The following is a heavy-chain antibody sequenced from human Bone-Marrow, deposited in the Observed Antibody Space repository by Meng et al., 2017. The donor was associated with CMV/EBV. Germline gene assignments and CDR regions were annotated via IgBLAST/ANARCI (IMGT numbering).Heavy chain of an antibody. D-gene: IGHD3-3*01. CDR1: GYTFTGYY. J-gene: IGHJ3*02. Sequence: ASVKVSCKASGYTFTGYYMHWVRQAPGQGLEWMGWINPNSGGTNYAQKFQGRVTMTRDTSISTAYMELSRLRSDDTAVYYCARDRGWYDFWSGYTVGAFDIWGQGTMVTVPS. CDR2: INPNSGGT. V-gene: IGHV1-2*02. CDR3: ARDRGWYDFWSGYTVGAFDI.